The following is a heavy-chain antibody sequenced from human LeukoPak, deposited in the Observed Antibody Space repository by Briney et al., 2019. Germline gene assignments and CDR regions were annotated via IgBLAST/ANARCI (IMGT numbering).Heavy chain of an antibody. CDR1: GFTFSSYA. V-gene: IGHV3-23*01. D-gene: IGHD6-13*01. CDR3: AKDSSSWQRTFDY. J-gene: IGHJ4*02. CDR2: ISGSGGST. Sequence: GGSLRLSCAASGFTFSSYAMSWVRQAPGKGLEWVSAISGSGGSTYYADSVKGRFTISRDNSKNTLYLQMNSLRAEDMAVYYCAKDSSSWQRTFDYWGQGTLVTVSS.